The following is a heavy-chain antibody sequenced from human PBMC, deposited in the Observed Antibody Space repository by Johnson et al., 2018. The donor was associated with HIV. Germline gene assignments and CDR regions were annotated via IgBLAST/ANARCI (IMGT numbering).Heavy chain of an antibody. CDR2: ISGNGGTT. J-gene: IGHJ3*02. D-gene: IGHD3-22*01. CDR1: GFTFSSYA. Sequence: VQLVESGGGLVQPGRSLRLSCAASGFTFSSYAMTWVRQAPGKGLEWVSSISGNGGTTYYADSVKGRFTISRDKAKNTLYLQMNSLRAEDTAVYYCAKSAPFYYDSPADAFDIWGQGTMVTVS. CDR3: AKSAPFYYDSPADAFDI. V-gene: IGHV3-23*04.